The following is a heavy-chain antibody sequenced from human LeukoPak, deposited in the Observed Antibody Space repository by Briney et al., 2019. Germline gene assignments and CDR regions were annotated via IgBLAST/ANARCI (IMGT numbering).Heavy chain of an antibody. J-gene: IGHJ1*01. CDR1: GGTFSSYA. CDR2: IIPIFGTA. D-gene: IGHD2-2*01. Sequence: GASVKVSCKASGGTFSSYAISWVRQAPGQGLEWMGGIIPIFGTANYAQKFQGRVTITTDESTSTAYMELSSLRSEDTAVYYCARGPRGVVVPAASLGGYFQHWGQGTLVTVSS. CDR3: ARGPRGVVVPAASLGGYFQH. V-gene: IGHV1-69*05.